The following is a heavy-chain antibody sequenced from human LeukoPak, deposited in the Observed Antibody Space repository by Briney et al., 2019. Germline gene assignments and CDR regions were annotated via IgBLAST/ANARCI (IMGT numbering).Heavy chain of an antibody. J-gene: IGHJ4*02. V-gene: IGHV3-21*01. D-gene: IGHD3-22*01. Sequence: GGSLRLSCAASGFTFSIYSINWVRQAPGKGLEWVSFITGNSNYIYYADSVKGRFTISRDNAKNSLYLQMNSLRAEDTAVYYCARDLDAYYYDSSGYFGYWGQGTLVTVSS. CDR3: ARDLDAYYYDSSGYFGY. CDR1: GFTFSIYS. CDR2: ITGNSNYI.